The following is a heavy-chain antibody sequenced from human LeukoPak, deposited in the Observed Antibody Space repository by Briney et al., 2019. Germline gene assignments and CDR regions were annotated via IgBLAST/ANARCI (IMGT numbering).Heavy chain of an antibody. CDR1: GFTFDDYA. V-gene: IGHV3-23*01. CDR3: AKRPYGAGFDY. J-gene: IGHJ4*02. Sequence: TGGSLRLSCAASGFTFDDYAMHWVRQAPGKGLEWVSGISGSGGSTYYADPVKGRFTISRDNSKNTLYLQMNSLRAEDTAVYFCAKRPYGAGFDYWGQGTLVTVSS. D-gene: IGHD4-17*01. CDR2: ISGSGGST.